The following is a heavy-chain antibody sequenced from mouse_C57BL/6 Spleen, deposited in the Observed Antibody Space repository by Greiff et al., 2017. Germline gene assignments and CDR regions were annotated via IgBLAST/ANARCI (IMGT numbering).Heavy chain of an antibody. CDR1: GYTFTDYY. V-gene: IGHV1-26*01. CDR2: INPNNGGT. Sequence: VQLQQSGPELVKPGASVKISCKASGYTFTDYYMNWVKQSHGKSLEWIGDINPNNGGTSYNQKFKGKATLTVDKSSSTAYMELRSLTSEDSAVYYCARIYDGYGYWYFDVWGTGTTVTVSS. D-gene: IGHD2-3*01. CDR3: ARIYDGYGYWYFDV. J-gene: IGHJ1*03.